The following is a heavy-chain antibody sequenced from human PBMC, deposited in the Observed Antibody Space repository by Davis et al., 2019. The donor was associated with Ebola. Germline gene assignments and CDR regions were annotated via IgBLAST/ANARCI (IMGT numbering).Heavy chain of an antibody. J-gene: IGHJ4*02. V-gene: IGHV4-59*03. CDR3: SERGSSV. CDR2: SFYTGSA. D-gene: IGHD3-10*01. CDR1: GVSISRHY. Sequence: PGGSLRLSCTVPGVSISRHYWSWIRQPPGQRLEWIGSSFYTGSAYYNSSLAIRATISVDTSKNQFSLKLTSVTAADTDMYYCSERGSSVWGQGALVTVSS.